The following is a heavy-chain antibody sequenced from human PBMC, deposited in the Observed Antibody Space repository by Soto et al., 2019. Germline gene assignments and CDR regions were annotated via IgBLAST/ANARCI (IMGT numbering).Heavy chain of an antibody. J-gene: IGHJ4*02. CDR1: GFTVSSFY. Sequence: VQLVESGGGLVQSGGSLRLSCAASGFTVSSFYMTWVRQAPGKGLQWVAVISSGGSTYYADSVKGRFTISRDNSKNTLYLEMNSLRAEDTAVYYCARDTFGGAYDFLHGGQGTLVTVSS. CDR2: ISSGGST. CDR3: ARDTFGGAYDFLH. V-gene: IGHV3-66*01. D-gene: IGHD3-3*01.